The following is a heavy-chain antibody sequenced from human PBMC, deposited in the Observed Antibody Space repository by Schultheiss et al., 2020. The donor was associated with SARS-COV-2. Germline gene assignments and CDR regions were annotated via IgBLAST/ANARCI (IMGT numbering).Heavy chain of an antibody. V-gene: IGHV4-59*01. D-gene: IGHD1-26*01. J-gene: IGHJ5*02. CDR2: IYYSGST. CDR1: GFTFGTYN. Sequence: GSLRLSCAASGFTFGTYNMHWVRQAPGKGLEWIGYIYYSGSTNYNPSLKSRVTISIDTSKNQISLKVKYVTAADTAMYYCARDDRYSGSGWFDPWGQGTLVTVSS. CDR3: ARDDRYSGSGWFDP.